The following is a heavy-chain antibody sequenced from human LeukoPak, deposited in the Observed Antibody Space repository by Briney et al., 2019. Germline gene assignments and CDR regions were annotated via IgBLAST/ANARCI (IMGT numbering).Heavy chain of an antibody. Sequence: PSETLSLTCTVSGGSISSGSYYWSWIRQPAGKGLEWIGRIYTSGVTNYNPSLKSRVTISVDTSKNQFSLKLSSVTAADTAAYFCARENWRSKSIDFDSWGQGTLVTVSS. CDR1: GGSISSGSYY. V-gene: IGHV4-61*02. CDR2: IYTSGVT. CDR3: ARENWRSKSIDFDS. D-gene: IGHD6-6*01. J-gene: IGHJ4*02.